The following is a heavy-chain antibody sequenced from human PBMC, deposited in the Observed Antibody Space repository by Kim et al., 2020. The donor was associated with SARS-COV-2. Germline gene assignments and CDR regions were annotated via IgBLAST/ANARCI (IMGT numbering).Heavy chain of an antibody. CDR2: IIPIFGTA. D-gene: IGHD3-22*01. Sequence: SVKVSCKASGGTFSSYAISWVRQAPGQGLEWMGGIIPIFGTANYAQKFQGRVTITADESTSTAYMELSSLRSEDTAVYYCASLPDPDYYDSSGYSFDYWGQGTLVTVSS. CDR1: GGTFSSYA. CDR3: ASLPDPDYYDSSGYSFDY. J-gene: IGHJ4*02. V-gene: IGHV1-69*13.